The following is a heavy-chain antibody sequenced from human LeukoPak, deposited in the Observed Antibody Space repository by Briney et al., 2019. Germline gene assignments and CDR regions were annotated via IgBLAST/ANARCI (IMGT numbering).Heavy chain of an antibody. CDR2: IYYSGST. V-gene: IGHV4-59*01. CDR3: ARVGQALDDKYSYGMDV. J-gene: IGHJ6*02. CDR1: GGSISSYY. Sequence: SETLSLTCTVSGGSISSYYWSWIRQPPGKGLEWIGYIYYSGSTNYNPSLKSRVTISVDTSKNQFSLKLSSVTAADTAVYYCARVGQALDDKYSYGMDVWGQGPTVTVS. D-gene: IGHD1-1*01.